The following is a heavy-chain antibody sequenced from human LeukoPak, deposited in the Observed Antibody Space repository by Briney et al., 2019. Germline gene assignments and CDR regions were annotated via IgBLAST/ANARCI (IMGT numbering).Heavy chain of an antibody. Sequence: PSETLSLTCTVSGGSISSSSDYWGWLRQPPGKGLEWIGNIYYISGSTYYNPPPKSRVTISVDTSKNQFSLKLSSVTAADTAVYYCARILVGATTDDYWGQGTLVTVSS. D-gene: IGHD1-26*01. J-gene: IGHJ4*02. CDR1: GGSISSSSDY. V-gene: IGHV4-39*07. CDR3: ARILVGATTDDY. CDR2: IYYISGST.